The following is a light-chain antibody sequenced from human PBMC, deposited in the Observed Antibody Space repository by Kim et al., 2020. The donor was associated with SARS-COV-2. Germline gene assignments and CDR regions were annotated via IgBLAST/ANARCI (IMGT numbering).Light chain of an antibody. Sequence: SPGERATLSGRASQSVSSSYLAWYQQKPGQTPRLLIYGASSRATDIPDRFSGSGSGTDFTLNISRLEAEDFAVYYCQQYGNSPLTFGGGTKVDIK. V-gene: IGKV3-20*01. CDR1: QSVSSSY. CDR3: QQYGNSPLT. J-gene: IGKJ4*01. CDR2: GAS.